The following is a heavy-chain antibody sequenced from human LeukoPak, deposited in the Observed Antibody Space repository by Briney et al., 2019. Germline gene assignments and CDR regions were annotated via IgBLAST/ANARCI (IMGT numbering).Heavy chain of an antibody. D-gene: IGHD3-22*01. CDR3: AKEGDSTGYYDYFDY. V-gene: IGHV3-23*01. CDR2: ISGSGGNT. CDR1: GLTFSTYA. Sequence: PGGSLRLSCAASGLTFSTYAMSWVRQAPGKGLEWVSTISGSGGNTYYADSVKGRFTISRDNSKNTLYLQMNSLRAEDTAVYYCAKEGDSTGYYDYFDYWGQGTLVTVSS. J-gene: IGHJ4*02.